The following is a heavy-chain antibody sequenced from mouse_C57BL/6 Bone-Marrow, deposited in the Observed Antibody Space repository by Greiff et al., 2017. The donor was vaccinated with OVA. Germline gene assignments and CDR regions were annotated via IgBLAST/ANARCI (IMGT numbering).Heavy chain of an antibody. CDR3: ARYDDGSSYDWYFDV. Sequence: VQLQQPGAELVKPGASVKLSCKASGYTFTSYWMHWVKQRPGQGLEWIGMIHPNSGSTNYNEKFKSKATLTVDKSSSTVYLQLSSLTSDDSAVYYCARYDDGSSYDWYFDVWGTGTTVTVSS. CDR2: IHPNSGST. CDR1: GYTFTSYW. J-gene: IGHJ1*03. V-gene: IGHV1-64*01. D-gene: IGHD1-1*01.